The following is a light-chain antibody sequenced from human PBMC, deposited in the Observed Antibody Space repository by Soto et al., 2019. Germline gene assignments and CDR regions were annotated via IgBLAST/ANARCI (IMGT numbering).Light chain of an antibody. J-gene: IGKJ1*01. V-gene: IGKV3-20*01. CDR1: QSVSSSY. CDR2: GAS. CDR3: QQYGSSSWT. Sequence: ETVLTQSPGTLSLSPGERATLSCTATQSVSSSYLAWYQQKPGQAPRLLIYGASSRATGIPERFSGSGSGTDFTLTISRLEPEDFAVYYCQQYGSSSWTFGQGTTVEIK.